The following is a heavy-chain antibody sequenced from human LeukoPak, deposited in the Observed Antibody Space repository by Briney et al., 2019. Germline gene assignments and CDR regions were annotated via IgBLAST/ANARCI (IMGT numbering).Heavy chain of an antibody. CDR2: INPNSGGT. Sequence: ASVKVSCKASGYTFTGYYMHWVRQAPGQGLEWMGWINPNSGGTNYAQKFQGRVTMTRDTSISTAYMELSRLGSDDTAVYYCARVIVPAVDWFDPWGQGTLVTVSS. CDR1: GYTFTGYY. D-gene: IGHD2-2*01. J-gene: IGHJ5*02. CDR3: ARVIVPAVDWFDP. V-gene: IGHV1-2*02.